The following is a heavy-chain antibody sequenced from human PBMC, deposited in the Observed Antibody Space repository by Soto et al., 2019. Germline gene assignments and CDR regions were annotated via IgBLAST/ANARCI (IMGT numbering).Heavy chain of an antibody. J-gene: IGHJ4*02. D-gene: IGHD4-4*01. Sequence: SETLSLTCTVSGGSISSYYWSWIRQSPGKGLEWIGYVYYSRSTKYRPSLKSRVTISVDTSKNQFSLKVSSATAADTAVYYCARHSNRNYGLYYFDYWGLGALVTVSS. V-gene: IGHV4-59*08. CDR2: VYYSRST. CDR3: ARHSNRNYGLYYFDY. CDR1: GGSISSYY.